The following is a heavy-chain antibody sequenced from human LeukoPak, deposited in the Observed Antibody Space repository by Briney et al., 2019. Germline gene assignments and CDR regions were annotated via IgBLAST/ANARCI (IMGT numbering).Heavy chain of an antibody. Sequence: PSETLSLTCAVYGGSFSGYYWSWIRQPPGKGLEWIGEINHSGSTNYNPSLKSRVTISVDTSKNQFSLKLSSVTAADTAVYYCARGTHSSGYYPSPWYYGMDVWGPGTTVTVSS. CDR2: INHSGST. CDR3: ARGTHSSGYYPSPWYYGMDV. D-gene: IGHD3-22*01. V-gene: IGHV4-34*01. CDR1: GGSFSGYY. J-gene: IGHJ6*02.